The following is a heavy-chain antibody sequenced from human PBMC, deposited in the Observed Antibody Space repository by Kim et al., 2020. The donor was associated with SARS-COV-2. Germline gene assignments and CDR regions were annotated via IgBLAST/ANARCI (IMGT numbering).Heavy chain of an antibody. Sequence: SETLSLTCTVSGASITSGGYYWNWIRQQPGKGLEWIGSIYYGGNTHYIPSLKSRLTISVDTSNNHFSLNLNSATAADTAVYYCARDDSLGGFDYWGQGILVTV. D-gene: IGHD7-27*01. CDR2: IYYGGNT. J-gene: IGHJ4*02. CDR3: ARDDSLGGFDY. V-gene: IGHV4-31*03. CDR1: GASITSGGYY.